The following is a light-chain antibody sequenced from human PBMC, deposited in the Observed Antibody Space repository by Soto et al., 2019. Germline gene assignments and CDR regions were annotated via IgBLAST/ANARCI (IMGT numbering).Light chain of an antibody. V-gene: IGKV1-5*01. CDR3: QQYSSYSRT. Sequence: DIQLTQSPYTLSASVGDRVTITCRASQGISTWLAWYQQKPGTAPKLLIYDASSLESGVPSRFSGSGSWTEFTRNISSLQPDDYATYYCQQYSSYSRTFGQGTKVEIK. CDR2: DAS. J-gene: IGKJ1*01. CDR1: QGISTW.